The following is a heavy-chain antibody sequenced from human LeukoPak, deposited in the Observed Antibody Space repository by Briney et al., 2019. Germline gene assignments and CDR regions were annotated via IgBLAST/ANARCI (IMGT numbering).Heavy chain of an antibody. CDR3: ARDVGLDIVATRRYSSSWYGRFDY. D-gene: IGHD6-13*01. V-gene: IGHV3-21*01. J-gene: IGHJ4*02. CDR1: GFTFSSYS. CDR2: ISSSSSYI. Sequence: GGSLRLSCAASGFTFSSYSMNWVRQAPGKGLEWVSSISSSSSYIYYADSVKGRFTISRDNAKNSLYLQMNSLRAEDTAVYYCARDVGLDIVATRRYSSSWYGRFDYWGQGNLVTVSS.